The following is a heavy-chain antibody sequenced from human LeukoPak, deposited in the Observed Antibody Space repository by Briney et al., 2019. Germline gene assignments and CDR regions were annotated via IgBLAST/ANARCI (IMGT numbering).Heavy chain of an antibody. Sequence: PGGSLRLSCAASGFTFSDYYMSWIRQAPGKGLEWVSYISGSGSGANYADSVKGRFTISRDNAKNSLYLQMNSLGAEDTAMYYCARGLTTVTSLASYWGQGTLVTVSS. CDR3: ARGLTTVTSLASY. CDR1: GFTFSDYY. V-gene: IGHV3-11*03. CDR2: ISGSGSGA. D-gene: IGHD4-17*01. J-gene: IGHJ4*02.